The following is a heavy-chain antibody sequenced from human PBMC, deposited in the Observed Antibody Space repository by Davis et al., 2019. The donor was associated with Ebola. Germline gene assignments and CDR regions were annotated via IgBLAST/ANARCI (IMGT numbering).Heavy chain of an antibody. CDR1: GGSFSGYY. CDR2: INHSGST. J-gene: IGHJ5*02. D-gene: IGHD5-24*01. CDR3: ARIRWLHSRFDP. Sequence: GSLRLSCAVYGGSFSGYYWSWTRQPPGKGLEWIGEINHSGSTNYNPSLKSRVTISVDTSKNQFSLKLSSVTAADTAVYYCARIRWLHSRFDPWGQGTLVTVSS. V-gene: IGHV4-34*01.